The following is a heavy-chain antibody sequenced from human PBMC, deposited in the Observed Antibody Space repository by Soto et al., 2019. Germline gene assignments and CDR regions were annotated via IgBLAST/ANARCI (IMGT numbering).Heavy chain of an antibody. Sequence: ASVKVSCKASGYTFTSYDINWVRQATGQGLEWMGWMNPNSGNTGYAQKFQGRVTMTRNTSISTAYMELSSLRSEDTAVYYCARGRESSSWYTYYYGMDVWGQGTTVIVSS. CDR2: MNPNSGNT. CDR3: ARGRESSSWYTYYYGMDV. D-gene: IGHD6-13*01. CDR1: GYTFTSYD. J-gene: IGHJ6*02. V-gene: IGHV1-8*01.